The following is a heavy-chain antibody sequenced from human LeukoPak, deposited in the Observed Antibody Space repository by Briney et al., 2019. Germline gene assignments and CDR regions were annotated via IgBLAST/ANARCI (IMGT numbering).Heavy chain of an antibody. V-gene: IGHV3-23*01. J-gene: IGHJ4*02. CDR1: GFTFSSYA. CDR3: AKVNGYSGYEYIDY. CDR2: ISGSGGST. Sequence: GSLRLSCAAFGFTFSSYAMSWVRQAPGKGLERVSVISGSGGSTYYADSVKGRFTISRDNSKNTLYLQMNSLRAEDTAVYYCAKVNGYSGYEYIDYWGQGTLVTVSS. D-gene: IGHD5-12*01.